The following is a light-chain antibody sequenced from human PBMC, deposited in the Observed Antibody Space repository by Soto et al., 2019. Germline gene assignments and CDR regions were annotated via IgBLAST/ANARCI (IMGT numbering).Light chain of an antibody. CDR1: SGHNTYG. CDR2: LNSDGSH. V-gene: IGLV4-69*01. J-gene: IGLJ3*02. Sequence: QPVLTQSPSASASLGASVKLTCTLSSGHNTYGIAWPPQQPETGPRYLMKLNSDGSHTKGDGLPDRFSGSRSGAERYLTISRLQSEDEADCYCQTWRTGVQVFGGGTKLAVL. CDR3: QTWRTGVQV.